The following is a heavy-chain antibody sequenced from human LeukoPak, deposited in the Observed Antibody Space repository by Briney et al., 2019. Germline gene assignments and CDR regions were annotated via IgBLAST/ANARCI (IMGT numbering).Heavy chain of an antibody. CDR3: ARAPSYGDYGGLYYYMDV. CDR2: ITSSSSTI. Sequence: PGGSLXLSCAASGFTFSSYSMTWVRQAPGKGLEWVSYITSSSSTIYYADSVKGRFTISRDNAKNTLYLQMNSLRAEDTAVYYCARAPSYGDYGGLYYYMDVWGKGTTVTVSS. D-gene: IGHD4-17*01. V-gene: IGHV3-48*01. CDR1: GFTFSSYS. J-gene: IGHJ6*03.